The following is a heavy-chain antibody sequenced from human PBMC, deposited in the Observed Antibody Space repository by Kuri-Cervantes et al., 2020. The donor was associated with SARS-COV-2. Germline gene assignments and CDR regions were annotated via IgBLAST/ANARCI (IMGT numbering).Heavy chain of an antibody. J-gene: IGHJ4*02. CDR1: GFTFSSYE. Sequence: GESLKISCAASGFTFSSYEMNWVRQAPGKGLEWVSSISSSSSYIYYADSVKGRFTISRDNAKNSLYLQMNSLRAEDTAVYYCARDHGDYYFDYWGQGTLVTVSS. V-gene: IGHV3-21*01. CDR3: ARDHGDYYFDY. CDR2: ISSSSSYI. D-gene: IGHD4-17*01.